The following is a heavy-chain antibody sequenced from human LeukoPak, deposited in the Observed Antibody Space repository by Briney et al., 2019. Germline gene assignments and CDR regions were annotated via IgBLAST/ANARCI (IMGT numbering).Heavy chain of an antibody. D-gene: IGHD3-22*01. CDR1: GGSISSYY. CDR2: IYYSGST. CDR3: AREAGDDSSGYYRNDAFDI. Sequence: SETLSLTCTVSGGSISSYYWSWLRQPPGKGLEWIGYIYYSGSTNYNPSLKSRVTISVDTSKNQFSLKLSSVTAADTAVHYCAREAGDDSSGYYRNDAFDIWGQGTMVTVSS. J-gene: IGHJ3*02. V-gene: IGHV4-59*01.